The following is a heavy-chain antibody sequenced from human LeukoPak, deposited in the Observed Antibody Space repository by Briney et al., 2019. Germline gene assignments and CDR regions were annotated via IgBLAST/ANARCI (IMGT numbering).Heavy chain of an antibody. Sequence: PGGSLRLSCAASGFTFSSYAMHWVRQAPGKGLEWVANIKQDGSEKYYVDSVKGRFTISRDNAKNSLYLQMNSLRAEDTAVYYCARRTWLTDAFDIWGQGTMVTVSS. D-gene: IGHD5-12*01. CDR1: GFTFSSYA. J-gene: IGHJ3*02. V-gene: IGHV3-7*01. CDR2: IKQDGSEK. CDR3: ARRTWLTDAFDI.